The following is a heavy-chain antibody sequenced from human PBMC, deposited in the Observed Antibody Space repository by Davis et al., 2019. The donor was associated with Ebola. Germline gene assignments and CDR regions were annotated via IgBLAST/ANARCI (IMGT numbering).Heavy chain of an antibody. CDR3: ARGRGYDFWSGYYRDYFDY. J-gene: IGHJ4*02. CDR2: INPSGGST. V-gene: IGHV1-46*01. CDR1: GYTFTSYY. Sequence: ASVKVSCKASGYTFTSYYMHWVRQAPGQGLEWMGIINPSGGSTSYAQKFQGRVTMTRDTSTSTVYMELSSLRSEDTAVYYCARGRGYDFWSGYYRDYFDYWGQGTLVTVSS. D-gene: IGHD3-3*01.